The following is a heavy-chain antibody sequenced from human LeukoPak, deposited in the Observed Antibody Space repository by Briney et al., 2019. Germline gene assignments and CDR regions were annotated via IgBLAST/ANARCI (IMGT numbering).Heavy chain of an antibody. V-gene: IGHV3-7*01. CDR2: IKHNGGEK. CDR3: ARDSSLEWLIYYGMDV. D-gene: IGHD3-3*01. CDR1: GFTFTDYF. J-gene: IGHJ6*02. Sequence: PGGSLRLSCVASGFTFTDYFMSWVRQAPGKGLEWVASIKHNGGEKYYVDSVKGRFTISRDNAKNSLYLEMSSLRVEDTAVYYCARDSSLEWLIYYGMDVWGQGTTVTVSS.